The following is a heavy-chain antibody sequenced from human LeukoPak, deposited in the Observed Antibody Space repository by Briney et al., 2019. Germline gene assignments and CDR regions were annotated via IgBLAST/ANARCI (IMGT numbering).Heavy chain of an antibody. CDR1: GFTFSNYA. D-gene: IGHD2-2*01. J-gene: IGHJ6*02. Sequence: GGSLRLSCAASGFTFSNYAMNWVRQAPGKGLEWVSAVSGSGGYTYYVDSVRGRFTISRDNSKNTLYLQLNSLTAEDTAVYYCAKARDIVVVPAAMCALDVWGQGTTVTVSS. CDR2: VSGSGGYT. CDR3: AKARDIVVVPAAMCALDV. V-gene: IGHV3-23*01.